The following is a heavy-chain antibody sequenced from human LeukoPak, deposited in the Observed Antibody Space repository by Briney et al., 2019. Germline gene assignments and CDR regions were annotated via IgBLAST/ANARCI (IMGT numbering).Heavy chain of an antibody. D-gene: IGHD6-25*01. CDR3: ARAVYGYWVDY. J-gene: IGHJ4*02. V-gene: IGHV3-74*01. CDR2: ISSDGSST. CDR1: GFTFSSYW. Sequence: GGSLRLSCAASGFTFSSYWMHWVRQAPGKGLVWVSRISSDGSSTTYADSVKGRFTISRDNAKNTLYLQMNSLGAEDTAVYYCARAVYGYWVDYWGQGTLVTVPS.